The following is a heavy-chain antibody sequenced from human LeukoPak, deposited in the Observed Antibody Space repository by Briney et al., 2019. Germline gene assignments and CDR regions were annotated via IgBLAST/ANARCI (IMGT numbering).Heavy chain of an antibody. CDR1: GFTFSSYA. D-gene: IGHD4-17*01. CDR2: ISGSGGST. V-gene: IGHV3-23*01. CDR3: AKDHFAVTTATDY. J-gene: IGHJ4*02. Sequence: GGSLRLSCAASGFTFSSYAMSWVRQAPGKGLAWVSAISGSGGSTYYADSVKGRFTISRDNSKNTLYLQMNSLRAEDTAVYYCAKDHFAVTTATDYWGQGTLVTVSS.